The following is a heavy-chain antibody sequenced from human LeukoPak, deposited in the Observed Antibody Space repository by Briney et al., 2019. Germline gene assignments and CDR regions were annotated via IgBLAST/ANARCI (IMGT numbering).Heavy chain of an antibody. Sequence: ASVKVSCKASGYTFTGYYMHWVRQAPGQGLEWMGWINPNSGGTNYAQKFQGRVTMTRDTSISTAYMELSRLRSDDTAVYYCARGVLIAARPDVYFQHWGQGTLVTVSS. D-gene: IGHD6-6*01. CDR2: INPNSGGT. J-gene: IGHJ1*01. CDR1: GYTFTGYY. V-gene: IGHV1-2*02. CDR3: ARGVLIAARPDVYFQH.